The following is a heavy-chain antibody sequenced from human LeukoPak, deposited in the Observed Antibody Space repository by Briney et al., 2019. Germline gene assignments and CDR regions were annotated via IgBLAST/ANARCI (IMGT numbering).Heavy chain of an antibody. CDR1: GFTFSSYW. J-gene: IGHJ4*02. V-gene: IGHV3-30*18. Sequence: GGSLRLSCSASGFTFSSYWMSWVRQAPGKGLEWVAVISYDGSNKYYADSVKGRFTISRDNSKNTLYLQMNSLRAEDTAVYYCAKDRWELLRTYYFDYWGQGTLVTVSS. CDR3: AKDRWELLRTYYFDY. D-gene: IGHD1-26*01. CDR2: ISYDGSNK.